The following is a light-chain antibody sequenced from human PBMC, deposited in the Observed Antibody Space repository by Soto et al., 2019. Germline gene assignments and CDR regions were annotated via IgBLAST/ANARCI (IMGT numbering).Light chain of an antibody. V-gene: IGKV2-30*02. Sequence: DVVMTQSPLSLPVTLGQPASISCRSNQSLVHSDGIAYFSWFQQRPGRSPRRLIYKVSNRDSGVPDRFSGSGSGTDFTLKISRVEAGDVGVFYCLQRKDFPWTFGQGTKVDI. CDR3: LQRKDFPWT. J-gene: IGKJ1*01. CDR1: QSLVHSDGIAY. CDR2: KVS.